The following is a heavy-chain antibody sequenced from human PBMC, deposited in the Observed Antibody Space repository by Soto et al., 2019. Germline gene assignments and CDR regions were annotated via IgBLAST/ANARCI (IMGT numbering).Heavy chain of an antibody. CDR1: GYTFTSYY. V-gene: IGHV1-46*01. CDR2: INPSGGST. CDR3: AIPKGRYCSGGSCYPRGNAFDI. J-gene: IGHJ3*02. D-gene: IGHD2-15*01. Sequence: QVQLVQSGAEVKKPGASVKVSCKASGYTFTSYYMHWVRQAPGQGLEWMGIINPSGGSTSYAQKCQGRVTMTRDTSTSTVYMELSSLRSEDTAVYYCAIPKGRYCSGGSCYPRGNAFDIWGQGTMVTVSS.